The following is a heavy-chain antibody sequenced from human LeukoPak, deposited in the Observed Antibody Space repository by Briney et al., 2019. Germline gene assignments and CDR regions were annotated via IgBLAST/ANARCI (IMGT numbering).Heavy chain of an antibody. V-gene: IGHV1-46*01. J-gene: IGHJ5*02. CDR1: GYTFTSHY. Sequence: GASVKVSCNASGYTFTSHYMHWVRQAPGQGLEWMGIINPSGGSTSYAQKFQGRVTMTRDTSTSTVYMELSSLRSEDTAVYYCATLEGYCSGGSCPDWFDPWGQGTLVTVSS. CDR2: INPSGGST. D-gene: IGHD2-15*01. CDR3: ATLEGYCSGGSCPDWFDP.